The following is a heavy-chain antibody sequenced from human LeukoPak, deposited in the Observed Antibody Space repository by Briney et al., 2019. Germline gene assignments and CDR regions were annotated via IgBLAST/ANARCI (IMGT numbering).Heavy chain of an antibody. CDR2: VYTSGST. CDR1: GGSISSYY. Sequence: SETLSLACTVSGGSISSYYWSWIRQPAGKGLEWIGRVYTSGSTNYNPSLKSRVTMSVDTSKNQFSLKLSSVTAADTAVYYCARSGNVLRFLEWANWFDPWGQGTLVTVSS. V-gene: IGHV4-4*07. D-gene: IGHD3-3*01. CDR3: ARSGNVLRFLEWANWFDP. J-gene: IGHJ5*02.